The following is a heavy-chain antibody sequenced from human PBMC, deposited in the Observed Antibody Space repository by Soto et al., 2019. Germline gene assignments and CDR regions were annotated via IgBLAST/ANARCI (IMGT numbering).Heavy chain of an antibody. CDR2: IIPIFGTA. D-gene: IGHD1-26*01. J-gene: IGHJ3*02. CDR1: GGTFSSYA. CDR3: ARDQLSGSYYKGTDAFDI. Sequence: GASVKVSCKASGGTFSSYAISWVRQAPGQGLEWMGGIIPIFGTANYAQKFQGRVTITADESTSTAYMELSSLRSEDTAVYYCARDQLSGSYYKGTDAFDIWGQGTMVTVSS. V-gene: IGHV1-69*13.